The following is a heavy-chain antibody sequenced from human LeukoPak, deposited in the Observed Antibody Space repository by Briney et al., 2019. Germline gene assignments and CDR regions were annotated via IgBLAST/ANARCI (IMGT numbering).Heavy chain of an antibody. Sequence: SETLSLTCTVSGGSISSYYWSWIRQPPGKGLEWIGEINHSGSTNYNPSLKSRVTISVDTSKNQFSLKLSSVTAADTAVYYCARVSWSRALDYWGQGTLVTVSS. D-gene: IGHD2-8*02. V-gene: IGHV4-34*01. CDR3: ARVSWSRALDY. J-gene: IGHJ4*02. CDR2: INHSGST. CDR1: GGSISSYY.